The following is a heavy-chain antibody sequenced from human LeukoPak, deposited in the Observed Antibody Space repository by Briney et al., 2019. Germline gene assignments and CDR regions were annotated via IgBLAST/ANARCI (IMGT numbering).Heavy chain of an antibody. J-gene: IGHJ6*02. CDR3: ARLYSSSWYGHYYYGMDV. V-gene: IGHV4-61*02. CDR2: IYTSGST. D-gene: IGHD6-13*01. CDR1: GGSINSSSYY. Sequence: SETLSLTCTVSGGSINSSSYYWGWIRQPAGKGLEWIGRIYTSGSTNYNPSLKSRVTMSVDTSKNQFSLKLSSVTAADTAVYYCARLYSSSWYGHYYYGMDVWGQGTTVTVSS.